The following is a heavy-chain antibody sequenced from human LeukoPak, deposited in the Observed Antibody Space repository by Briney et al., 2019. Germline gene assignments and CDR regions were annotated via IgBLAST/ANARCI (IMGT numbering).Heavy chain of an antibody. CDR2: INTDESRT. D-gene: IGHD1-26*01. J-gene: IGHJ4*02. V-gene: IGHV3-74*01. CDR1: GFTFSTYW. CDR3: VRDSGFLSSGTYQAPFDY. Sequence: KPGGSLRLSCAASGFTFSTYWMHWVRQAPGKGLVWVSRINTDESRTNYADSVKGRFTISRDNSKKTLYLQMNSLRAEDTAVYYCVRDSGFLSSGTYQAPFDYWGQGTLVTVSS.